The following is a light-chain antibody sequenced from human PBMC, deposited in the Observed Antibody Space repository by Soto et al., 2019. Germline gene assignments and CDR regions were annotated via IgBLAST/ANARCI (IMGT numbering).Light chain of an antibody. V-gene: IGKV4-1*01. J-gene: IGKJ3*01. CDR3: QQYYSTPPRT. CDR2: WAS. Sequence: DIVMTQSPDSLAVSLGERATINCKSSQSVLYSSNNKNYLAWYQQKPGQPPKLLIYWASTRESGVPDRFSGSGSGTDFTLTIRSLQAEDVAVYYCQQYYSTPPRTFGPGTKVDIK. CDR1: QSVLYSSNNKNY.